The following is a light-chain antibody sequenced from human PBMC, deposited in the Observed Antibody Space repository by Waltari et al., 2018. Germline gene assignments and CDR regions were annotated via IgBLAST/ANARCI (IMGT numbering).Light chain of an antibody. CDR3: QHGNTFPLT. CDR1: QDISRW. Sequence: DIQMTQSPSSVSASVGDRVIITCRASQDISRWLAWYQQTPGKAPKFLIYDASTLQSGVPSRFSGTGSGTEFTLTISSLQPADFATYYCQHGNTFPLTFGGGTKVEIK. J-gene: IGKJ4*01. CDR2: DAS. V-gene: IGKV1-12*01.